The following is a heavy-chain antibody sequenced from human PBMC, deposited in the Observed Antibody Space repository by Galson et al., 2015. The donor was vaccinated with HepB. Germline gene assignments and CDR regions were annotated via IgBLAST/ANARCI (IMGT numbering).Heavy chain of an antibody. V-gene: IGHV3-72*01. Sequence: SLRLSCAASGFTHSDYYMDWVRQAPGKGLEWVGRTRNKANRYTTEYAATVKGRFTISRDDSENSMYLQMNSLKTEDTAVYYCARLYGNAYFDCWGQGTLVTVSS. D-gene: IGHD4-17*01. CDR3: ARLYGNAYFDC. CDR2: TRNKANRYTT. CDR1: GFTHSDYY. J-gene: IGHJ4*02.